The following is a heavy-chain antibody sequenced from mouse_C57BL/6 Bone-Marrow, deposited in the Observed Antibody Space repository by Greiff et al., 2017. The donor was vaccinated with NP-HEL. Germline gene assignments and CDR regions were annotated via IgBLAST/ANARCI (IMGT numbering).Heavy chain of an antibody. V-gene: IGHV1-54*01. D-gene: IGHD2-4*01. CDR3: ARVGGLRHGYAMDY. CDR1: GYAFTNYL. Sequence: VQRVESGAELVRPGTSVKVSCKASGYAFTNYLIEWVKQRPGQGLEWIGVINPGSGGTNYNEKFKGKATLTADKSASTAYMQLSSLTSEDSAVYFCARVGGLRHGYAMDYWGQGTSVTVSS. J-gene: IGHJ4*01. CDR2: INPGSGGT.